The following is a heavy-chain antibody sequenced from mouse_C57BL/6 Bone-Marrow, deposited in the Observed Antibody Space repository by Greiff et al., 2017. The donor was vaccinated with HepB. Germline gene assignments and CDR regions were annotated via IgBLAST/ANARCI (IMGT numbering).Heavy chain of an antibody. V-gene: IGHV1-72*01. CDR2: IDPNSGGT. J-gene: IGHJ3*01. CDR3: ARDSDYYGSSSFAY. CDR1: GYTFTSYW. Sequence: QVQLKQPGAELVKPGASVKLSCKASGYTFTSYWMHWVKQRPGRGLEWIGRIDPNSGGTKYNEKFKSKATLTVDKPSSTAYMQLSSLTSEDSAAYYCARDSDYYGSSSFAYWGQGTLVTVSA. D-gene: IGHD1-1*01.